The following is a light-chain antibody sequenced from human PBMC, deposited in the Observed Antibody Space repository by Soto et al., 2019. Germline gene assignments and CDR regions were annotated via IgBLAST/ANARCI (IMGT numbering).Light chain of an antibody. CDR3: QKYYGAPYT. J-gene: IGKJ1*01. Sequence: DIQMTQSPSSLSASVGDRVTITCRASQGISSYLAGYQQKPGKVHKLLIYAASTLQSGVPSSFSGSGSGTDFTLTISSLQPEDVATYYCQKYYGAPYTFGQGTKVEIK. CDR1: QGISSY. V-gene: IGKV1-27*01. CDR2: AAS.